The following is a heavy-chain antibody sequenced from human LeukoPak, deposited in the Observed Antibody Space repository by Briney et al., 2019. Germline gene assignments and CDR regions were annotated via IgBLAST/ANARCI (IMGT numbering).Heavy chain of an antibody. J-gene: IGHJ4*02. V-gene: IGHV1-2*02. CDR2: INPNSGGT. CDR1: GYTFTVYY. Sequence: ASVKVSFKASGYTFTVYYMHWVRQAPGQGLEWMGWINPNSGGTNYAQKFQGRVTITRDTSISTAYMELSRLRSDDTAVYYCARVYYDSSRYYGYWGQGTLVTVSS. D-gene: IGHD3-22*01. CDR3: ARVYYDSSRYYGY.